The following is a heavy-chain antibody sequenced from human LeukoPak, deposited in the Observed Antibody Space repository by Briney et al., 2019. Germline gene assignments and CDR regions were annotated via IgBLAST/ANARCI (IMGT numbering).Heavy chain of an antibody. CDR2: INPNSGGT. D-gene: IGHD1-7*01. CDR3: ARVITGTTRRLRTNWFDP. V-gene: IGHV1-2*02. Sequence: ASVKVSCKASGYTFTGYYMHWVRQAPGQGLEWMGWINPNSGGTNYAQKFQGRVTMTRDTSISTAYMELSRLRSDDTAVYYCARVITGTTRRLRTNWFDPWGQGTLVTVSS. J-gene: IGHJ5*02. CDR1: GYTFTGYY.